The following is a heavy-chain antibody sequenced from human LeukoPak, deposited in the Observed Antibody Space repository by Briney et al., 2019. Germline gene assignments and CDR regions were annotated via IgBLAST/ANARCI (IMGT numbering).Heavy chain of an antibody. Sequence: SETLSLTCTVSGGSVSSGSYYWSWIRQPPGKGLEWIGYIYYSGSTYYNPSLKSRVTISVDTSKNQFSLKLSSVTAADTAVYYCARYQNYGGNFDYWGQGTLVTVSS. CDR3: ARYQNYGGNFDY. J-gene: IGHJ4*02. CDR2: IYYSGST. D-gene: IGHD4-23*01. CDR1: GGSVSSGSYY. V-gene: IGHV4-61*01.